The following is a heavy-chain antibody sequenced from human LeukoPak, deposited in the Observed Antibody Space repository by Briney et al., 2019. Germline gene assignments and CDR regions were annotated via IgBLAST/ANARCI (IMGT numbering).Heavy chain of an antibody. CDR3: ARAVEYSSDWFYFDY. Sequence: PGGSLRLSCAASRFTFSDFWMTWVRQAPGKGLEWVANIKRDGSEKYYVDSVKGRFTISRDNAKNSLYLQMHSLGAEDTAVYYCARAVEYSSDWFYFDYWGQGTLVTVSS. J-gene: IGHJ4*02. CDR1: RFTFSDFW. D-gene: IGHD2-21*01. CDR2: IKRDGSEK. V-gene: IGHV3-7*01.